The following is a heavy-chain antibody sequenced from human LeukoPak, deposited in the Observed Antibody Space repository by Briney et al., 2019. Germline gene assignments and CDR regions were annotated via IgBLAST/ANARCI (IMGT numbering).Heavy chain of an antibody. CDR2: INAYNGNT. CDR3: ASSLYYGSGLGD. Sequence: ASVKVSCKASGYTFTSYAINWVRQAPGQGLEWMGWINAYNGNTTYAQDLQGRVTMTIDTSTTTGYMELRRLRSDDTAVYYCASSLYYGSGLGDWGQGTLVTVSS. V-gene: IGHV1-18*01. D-gene: IGHD3-10*01. J-gene: IGHJ4*02. CDR1: GYTFTSYA.